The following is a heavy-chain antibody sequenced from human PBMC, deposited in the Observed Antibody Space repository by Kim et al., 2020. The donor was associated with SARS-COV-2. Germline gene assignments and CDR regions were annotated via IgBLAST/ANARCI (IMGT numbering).Heavy chain of an antibody. D-gene: IGHD1-26*01. CDR2: ISSSSSYT. J-gene: IGHJ4*02. CDR3: ARSGVAPGIAGD. CDR1: GFTFSDYY. Sequence: GGSLRLFCAASGFTFSDYYMSWIRQAPGKGLEWVSYISSSSSYTNYADSVKGRFTISRDNAKNSLYLQMNSLRAEDTAVYYCARSGVAPGIAGDWGQGTLVTVSS. V-gene: IGHV3-11*06.